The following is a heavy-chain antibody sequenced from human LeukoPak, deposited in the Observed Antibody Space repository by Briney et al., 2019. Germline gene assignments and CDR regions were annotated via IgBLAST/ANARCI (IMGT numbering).Heavy chain of an antibody. D-gene: IGHD1-26*01. J-gene: IGHJ4*02. CDR3: ARGSPYSGSYWRDY. CDR1: GYTFSNYD. Sequence: ASVKVSCKASGYTFSNYDINWVRQATGQGLEWMGWMNPKSGNTGYAQKFQGGVTMTSDTSISTAYMELSSLRSEDTAVYYCARGSPYSGSYWRDYWGQGTRVAVSS. CDR2: MNPKSGNT. V-gene: IGHV1-8*01.